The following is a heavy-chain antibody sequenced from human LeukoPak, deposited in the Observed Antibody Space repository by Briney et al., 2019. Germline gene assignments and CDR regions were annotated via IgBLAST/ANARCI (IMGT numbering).Heavy chain of an antibody. CDR3: ARVTVWFGTYNWFDP. CDR1: GYTFTSYD. D-gene: IGHD3-10*01. V-gene: IGHV1-8*01. Sequence: GASVKVSCKASGYTFTSYDINWVRQATGQGLEWMGWMNPNSGNTGYAQKFQGRVTITRNTSISTAYMELSSLRSEDTAVYYCARVTVWFGTYNWFDPWGQGTLVTVSS. J-gene: IGHJ5*02. CDR2: MNPNSGNT.